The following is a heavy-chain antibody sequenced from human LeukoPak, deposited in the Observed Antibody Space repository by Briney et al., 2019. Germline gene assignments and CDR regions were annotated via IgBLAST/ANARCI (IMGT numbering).Heavy chain of an antibody. J-gene: IGHJ6*02. CDR1: GFTFSSYS. D-gene: IGHD2-15*01. CDR3: TRDGRVAYEMDV. Sequence: GGSLRLSCVASGFTFSSYSMNWVRQAPGKGLEWLSYISSGSSTKYYADSVKGRFTISRDNAQKSLYLQMDSLRAEDTAVYYCTRDGRVAYEMDVWGQGTTVTVSS. V-gene: IGHV3-48*01. CDR2: ISSGSSTK.